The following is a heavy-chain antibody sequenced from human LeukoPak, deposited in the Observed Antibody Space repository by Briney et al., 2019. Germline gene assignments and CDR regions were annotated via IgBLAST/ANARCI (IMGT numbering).Heavy chain of an antibody. D-gene: IGHD2-2*01. CDR2: ISSSGKTI. J-gene: IGHJ4*02. Sequence: GRSLRLSCAASGLSFSSYEMNWVRQAPGKGLEWVSYISSSGKTIYYADSVKGRFTISRDNAKNSLFLQMNSLRAEDTAVYYCGRSGFCNSVSCYGLDLWGQGTLVTVSS. CDR1: GLSFSSYE. V-gene: IGHV3-48*03. CDR3: GRSGFCNSVSCYGLDL.